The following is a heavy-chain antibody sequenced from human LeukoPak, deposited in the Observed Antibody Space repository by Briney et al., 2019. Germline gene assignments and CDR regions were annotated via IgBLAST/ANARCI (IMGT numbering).Heavy chain of an antibody. CDR1: GFTFSRYA. J-gene: IGHJ3*02. CDR2: APHDGSDE. Sequence: GRSLRLSCAASGFTFSRYAMYWVRQAPGKGLEWVAVAPHDGSDEDYADSVKGRFTISRDNSKNTLNLQMNSLGPEDTALYYCATGALYAFDIWGQGTMVSVSS. CDR3: ATGALYAFDI. V-gene: IGHV3-30*04.